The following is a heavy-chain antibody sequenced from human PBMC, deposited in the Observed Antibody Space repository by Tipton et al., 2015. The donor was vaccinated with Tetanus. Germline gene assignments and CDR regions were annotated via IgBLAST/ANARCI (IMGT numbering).Heavy chain of an antibody. D-gene: IGHD3/OR15-3a*01. CDR2: IYYSGST. V-gene: IGHV4-59*07. CDR3: ARRSFCTSSRCFDAFDL. J-gene: IGHJ3*01. CDR1: GGSISSYY. Sequence: TLSLTCTVSGGSISSYYWSWIRQPPGKGLEWIGYIYYSGSTNYNPSLKSRVTISVDTSKNQISLKLSSVTAADTAVYFCARRSFCTSSRCFDAFDLWGPGTRVTVSS.